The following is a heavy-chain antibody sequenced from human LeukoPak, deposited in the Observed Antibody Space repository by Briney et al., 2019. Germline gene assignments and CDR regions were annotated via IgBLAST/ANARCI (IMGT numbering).Heavy chain of an antibody. CDR3: ARPYYDSSGYYHDAFDI. J-gene: IGHJ3*02. V-gene: IGHV4-61*05. Sequence: SETLSLTCTVSGGSISSTNYYWGWIRQPPGKGLEWIGYIYHSGSTYYNPSLKSRVTMSVDTSKNQFSLKLSSVTAADTAVYYCARPYYDSSGYYHDAFDIWGQGTMVTVSS. CDR2: IYHSGST. D-gene: IGHD3-22*01. CDR1: GGSISSTNYY.